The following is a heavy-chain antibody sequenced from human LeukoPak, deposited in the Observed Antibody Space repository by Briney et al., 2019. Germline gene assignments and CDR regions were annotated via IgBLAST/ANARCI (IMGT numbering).Heavy chain of an antibody. D-gene: IGHD1-26*01. V-gene: IGHV3-21*01. CDR2: ISRSSSYI. J-gene: IGHJ4*02. CDR3: ARVAYSGTYRWDY. Sequence: PGGSLRLSCAASGFTLSDYTMNWVRQTPGKGLEWVSSISRSSSYIYYADSVKGRFTISRDIAKNSLYLQMNSLRAEDTAVYYCARVAYSGTYRWDYWGQGTLVTVSS. CDR1: GFTLSDYT.